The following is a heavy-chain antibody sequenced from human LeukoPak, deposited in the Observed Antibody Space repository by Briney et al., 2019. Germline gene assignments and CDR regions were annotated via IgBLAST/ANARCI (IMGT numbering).Heavy chain of an antibody. D-gene: IGHD3-10*01. CDR1: GGSISSSAYY. CDR3: ARRLTMVRGVKLRYFDY. Sequence: PSETLSLTRSVSGGSISSSAYYWGWIRQPPGQGLEWIGSIYYSGNTYYNPSLKSPVTISIDTSKNQFSLRLISVTAADTAVYYCARRLTMVRGVKLRYFDYWGQGTLVTVSS. CDR2: IYYSGNT. V-gene: IGHV4-39*07. J-gene: IGHJ4*02.